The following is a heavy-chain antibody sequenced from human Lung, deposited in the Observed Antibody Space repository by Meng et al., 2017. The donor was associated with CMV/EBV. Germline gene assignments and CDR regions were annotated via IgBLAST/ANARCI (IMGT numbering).Heavy chain of an antibody. CDR3: ARVRYSKGMGYYYGRDV. J-gene: IGHJ6*02. Sequence: GGSLRLSCAASGFTFSSYWMSWVRQAPGKGLEWVANIKQDGSEKYYVDSVKGRFTISRDNAKNSLYLQMNSLRAEDTAVYYCARVRYSKGMGYYYGRDVWGQGTTVTVSS. V-gene: IGHV3-7*01. D-gene: IGHD3-16*02. CDR2: IKQDGSEK. CDR1: GFTFSSYW.